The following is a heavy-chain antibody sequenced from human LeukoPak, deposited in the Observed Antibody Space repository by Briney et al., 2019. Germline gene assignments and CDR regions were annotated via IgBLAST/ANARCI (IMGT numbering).Heavy chain of an antibody. CDR1: GFTVSNSY. D-gene: IGHD3-10*01. CDR3: ARELDYYGSGSNPFDP. V-gene: IGHV3-7*03. CDR2: IKQDGSEK. Sequence: GGSLRLSCAASGFTVSNSYMSWVRQAPGKGLEWVANIKQDGSEKYYVDSVKGRFTISRGNAKNSLYLQMNSLRAEDTAVYYCARELDYYGSGSNPFDPWGQGTLVTVSS. J-gene: IGHJ5*02.